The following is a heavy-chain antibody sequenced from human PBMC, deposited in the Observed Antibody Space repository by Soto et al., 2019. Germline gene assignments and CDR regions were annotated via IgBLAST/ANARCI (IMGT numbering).Heavy chain of an antibody. CDR2: IYPGDSDT. J-gene: IGHJ4*02. CDR1: GYSFTSYW. Sequence: GESLKISCKGSGYSFTSYWIGWVRQMPGKGLEWMGIIYPGDSDTRYSPSFQGQVTISADKSISTAYLQWSSLKASDTAMYYCARALNTNYYDSSGYFDYWGQGTLVTV. CDR3: ARALNTNYYDSSGYFDY. V-gene: IGHV5-51*01. D-gene: IGHD3-22*01.